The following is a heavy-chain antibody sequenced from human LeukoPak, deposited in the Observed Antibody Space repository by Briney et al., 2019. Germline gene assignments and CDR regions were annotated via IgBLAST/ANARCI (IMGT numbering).Heavy chain of an antibody. V-gene: IGHV4-34*01. Sequence: SETLSLTCAVYGGSFSGYYWSWIRQPPGKGLEWIGEINHSGSTNYNPSLKSRVTISVDTSKNQFSLKLSSVTAADTAVYYCARDPTFSSGLNWFDPWGQGTLVTFSS. D-gene: IGHD6-19*01. CDR1: GGSFSGYY. J-gene: IGHJ5*02. CDR2: INHSGST. CDR3: ARDPTFSSGLNWFDP.